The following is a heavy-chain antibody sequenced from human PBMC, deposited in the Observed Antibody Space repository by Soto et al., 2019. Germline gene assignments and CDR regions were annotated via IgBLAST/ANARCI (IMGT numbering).Heavy chain of an antibody. CDR2: ISSSIVSI. V-gene: IGHV3-48*01. CDR1: GFTFTTYS. Sequence: EVLLVESGGGLVQPGGSLRLSCAASGFTFTTYSMNWVRQAPGEGLEWVSYISSSIVSIYYADSVKGRFTISKDNAQNLRYLQMSSLRAEDAAVYYCARVGPYPRGAFEMWGQGTMVTVSS. CDR3: ARVGPYPRGAFEM. J-gene: IGHJ3*02. D-gene: IGHD2-2*01.